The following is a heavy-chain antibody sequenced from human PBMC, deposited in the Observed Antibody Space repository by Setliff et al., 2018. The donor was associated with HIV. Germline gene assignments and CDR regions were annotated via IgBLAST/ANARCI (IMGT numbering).Heavy chain of an antibody. D-gene: IGHD3-9*01. Sequence: ASVKVSCKVSGYSLTELSIHWVRQAPGEGLEWKGGFDPEDDETVYAEKFQGRVTMTEDTSTDTAYMALSSLRSEDTAMYYCATSGFYDILTGPTPGVFDIWGQGTMVTVSS. CDR3: ATSGFYDILTGPTPGVFDI. CDR1: GYSLTELS. J-gene: IGHJ3*02. CDR2: FDPEDDET. V-gene: IGHV1-24*01.